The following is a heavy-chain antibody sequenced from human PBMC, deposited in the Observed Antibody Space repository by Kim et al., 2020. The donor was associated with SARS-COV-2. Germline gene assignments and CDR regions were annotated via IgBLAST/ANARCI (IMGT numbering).Heavy chain of an antibody. V-gene: IGHV4-34*01. J-gene: IGHJ4*02. Sequence: SETLSLTCAVYGGSFSGYYWSWIRQPPGKGLEWIGEINHSGSTNYNPSLKSRVTISVDTSKNQFSLKLSSVTAADTAVYYCARGEKMARGYCSGGSCATFPGWGQGTLVTVSS. CDR2: INHSGST. CDR1: GGSFSGYY. D-gene: IGHD2-15*01. CDR3: ARGEKMARGYCSGGSCATFPG.